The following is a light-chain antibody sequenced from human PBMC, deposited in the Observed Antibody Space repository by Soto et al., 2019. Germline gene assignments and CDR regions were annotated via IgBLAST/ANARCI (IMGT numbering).Light chain of an antibody. V-gene: IGKV1-39*01. J-gene: IGKJ5*01. Sequence: DIQMTQSPSSLSASVGDRVTITCQASQDISNYLNWYQQKPGRAPNLLIYTAFSLQSGVPSRFSGSASGTDFTLTISSLQPEDFATYYCLQTYSTPGTFGQGTRLEIK. CDR1: QDISNY. CDR2: TAF. CDR3: LQTYSTPGT.